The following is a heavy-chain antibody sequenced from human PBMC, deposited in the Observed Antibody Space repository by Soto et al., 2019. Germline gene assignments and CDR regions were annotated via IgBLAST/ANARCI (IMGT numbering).Heavy chain of an antibody. D-gene: IGHD3-22*01. CDR1: GGTFSMYA. J-gene: IGHJ4*02. CDR3: ARNYYYDSSGYFDY. CDR2: IIPIFGTA. Sequence: SVKVSCKASGGTFSMYAISGVRQSRGQGLDWMGGIIPIFGTANYAQKFQGRVTITADESTSTAYMELSSLRSEDTAVYYCARNYYYDSSGYFDYWGQGTLVTVSS. V-gene: IGHV1-69*13.